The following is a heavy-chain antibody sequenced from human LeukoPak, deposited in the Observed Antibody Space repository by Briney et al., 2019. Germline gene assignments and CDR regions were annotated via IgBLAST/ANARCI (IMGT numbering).Heavy chain of an antibody. J-gene: IGHJ3*02. V-gene: IGHV3-23*01. CDR3: ARERTVWVTNHAFDI. D-gene: IGHD4-17*01. CDR2: ISGNAGGT. Sequence: GSLLLSCAASGFTFSNYAMSWVRQAPGKGLEWVSTISGNAGGTYYADSMRGRFTISRDNSKNTLYLQMNSLRAEDTAVYYCARERTVWVTNHAFDIWGQGTMVTVSS. CDR1: GFTFSNYA.